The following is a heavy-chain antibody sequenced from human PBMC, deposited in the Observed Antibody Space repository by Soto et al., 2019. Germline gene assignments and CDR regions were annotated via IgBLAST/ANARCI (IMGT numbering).Heavy chain of an antibody. CDR3: ARGCSSGWNIVAFDI. Sequence: SVKVSCKASGGTFSSYAISWVRQAPGQGLEWMGGIIPIFGTANYAQKFQGRVTITADESTSTAYMELSSLRSEDTAVYYCARGCSSGWNIVAFDIWGQGTMVTVAS. D-gene: IGHD6-19*01. V-gene: IGHV1-69*13. CDR1: GGTFSSYA. J-gene: IGHJ3*02. CDR2: IIPIFGTA.